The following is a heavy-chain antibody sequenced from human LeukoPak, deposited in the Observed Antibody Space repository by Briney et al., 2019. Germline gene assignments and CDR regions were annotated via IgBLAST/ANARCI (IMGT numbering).Heavy chain of an antibody. D-gene: IGHD6-13*01. J-gene: IGHJ4*02. V-gene: IGHV3-30*02. CDR2: IRYDGSNK. CDR3: AKEGIAAAGFIY. Sequence: GGSLRLSCATSGFTFNDHYLGWVRQAPGKGLEWVAFIRYDGSNKYYADSVKGRFTISRDNSKNTLYLQMNSLRAEDTAVYYCAKEGIAAAGFIYWGQGTLVTVSS. CDR1: GFTFNDHY.